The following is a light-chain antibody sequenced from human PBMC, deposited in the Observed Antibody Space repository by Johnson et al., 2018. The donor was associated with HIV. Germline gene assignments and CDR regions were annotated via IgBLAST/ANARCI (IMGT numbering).Light chain of an antibody. CDR1: SSNIGNNY. J-gene: IGLJ1*01. CDR3: GTWDSILSVYG. CDR2: ENN. V-gene: IGLV1-51*02. Sequence: QSVLTQPPSVSAAPGQKVTISCSGSSSNIGNNYVSWYQQLPGTAPKLLIYENNKRPSGIPDRFSGSKSGTSATLGITGLQTGDEADYYCGTWDSILSVYGFGTGTKVTVL.